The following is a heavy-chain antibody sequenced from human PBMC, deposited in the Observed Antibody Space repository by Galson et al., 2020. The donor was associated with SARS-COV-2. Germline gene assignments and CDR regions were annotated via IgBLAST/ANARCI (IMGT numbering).Heavy chain of an antibody. Sequence: NSGGSLRLSCAASGFPFSTYSMNWVRLAPGKGLEWVSSISTSCSYTYYVDSVKGRFSISRDNPRNSLYLQMNSLRAEDTAVYYCARDEGIRGYNYGRLYYGMDVWGQGTTVTVSS. D-gene: IGHD5-18*01. CDR1: GFPFSTYS. V-gene: IGHV3-21*01. CDR2: ISTSCSYT. CDR3: ARDEGIRGYNYGRLYYGMDV. J-gene: IGHJ6*02.